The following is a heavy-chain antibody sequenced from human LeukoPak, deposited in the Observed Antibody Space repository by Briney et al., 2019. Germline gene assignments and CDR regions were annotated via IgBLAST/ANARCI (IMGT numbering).Heavy chain of an antibody. V-gene: IGHV3-66*02. D-gene: IGHD7-27*01. CDR3: ARLGQALDI. CDR1: GFTVSTSY. Sequence: PGGSLRLSCAASGFTVSTSYVTWVRQAPGKGLEWVSIIYSGGTTYYTDSVKGRFTISRDNSKNTLYLQMNSLRAEDTSVYYCARLGQALDIWGQGTMVTVSS. CDR2: IYSGGTT. J-gene: IGHJ3*02.